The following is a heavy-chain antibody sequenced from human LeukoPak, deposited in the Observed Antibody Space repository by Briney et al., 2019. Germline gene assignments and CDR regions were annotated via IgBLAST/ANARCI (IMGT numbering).Heavy chain of an antibody. D-gene: IGHD6-19*01. CDR1: GGHIDSVY. Sequence: SETLSLTCSVSGGHIDSVYWNWIRQPPGKGLEWIGYIDNSGSTKYNPSLQSRTTMSRDTSKKQFSLKLTSVTAADTAMYYCASGAGWLIDYWGQGTLVSVSS. CDR2: IDNSGST. J-gene: IGHJ4*02. V-gene: IGHV4-4*08. CDR3: ASGAGWLIDY.